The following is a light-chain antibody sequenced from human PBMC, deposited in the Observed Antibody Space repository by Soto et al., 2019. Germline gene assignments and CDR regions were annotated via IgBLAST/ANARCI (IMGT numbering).Light chain of an antibody. CDR1: QSVSSN. CDR2: GAS. V-gene: IGKV3-15*01. J-gene: IGKJ1*01. CDR3: QQYNNWPPGWT. Sequence: EIVMTQSPATLSVSPGETATLSCRASQSVSSNLAWYQQKPGQAPRLLIYGASTRATGIPARFSGSGSGTEFTLTISSLQSEDFAVYYCQQYNNWPPGWTFGRGTKVEIK.